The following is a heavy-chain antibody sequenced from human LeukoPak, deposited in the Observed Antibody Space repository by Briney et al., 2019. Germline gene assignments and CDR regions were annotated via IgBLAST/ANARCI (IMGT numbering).Heavy chain of an antibody. Sequence: TPSETLSLTCTVSGGSISGYYWSWIRQPPGKGLEWIGYIYYSGSTNYNPSLKSRVTISVDTSKNQFSLKLSSVTAADTAVYYCASIQGDFWSGYTAWFDPWGQGTLVTVSS. CDR3: ASIQGDFWSGYTAWFDP. CDR2: IYYSGST. V-gene: IGHV4-59*01. D-gene: IGHD3-3*01. CDR1: GGSISGYY. J-gene: IGHJ5*02.